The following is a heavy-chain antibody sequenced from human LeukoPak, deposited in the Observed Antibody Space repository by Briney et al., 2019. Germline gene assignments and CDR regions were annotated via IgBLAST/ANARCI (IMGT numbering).Heavy chain of an antibody. V-gene: IGHV1-2*06. J-gene: IGHJ5*02. Sequence: ASVKVSCKASGYTFTGYYMHWVRQAPGQGLEWMGRINPDSGGTNYAQKFQDRVTMTRDTSITTAYMELSRLISDDTAVYYCARGAGTPSSTSYNWFDPWGQGTLVTVSS. CDR2: INPDSGGT. D-gene: IGHD2-2*01. CDR1: GYTFTGYY. CDR3: ARGAGTPSSTSYNWFDP.